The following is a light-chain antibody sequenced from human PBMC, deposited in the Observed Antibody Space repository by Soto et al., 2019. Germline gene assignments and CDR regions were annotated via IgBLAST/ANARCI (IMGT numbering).Light chain of an antibody. CDR2: DVS. CDR3: SSYTSSSTPYV. CDR1: SSDVGGYNY. V-gene: IGLV2-14*01. Sequence: QSALTQPASVSGSPGQSITISCTGTSSDVGGYNYVSWYQQHPGKAPKLMIYDVSNRPSGVSNRFSGSKSGNTASLTISGGQAEDEADYYCSSYTSSSTPYVFGTGTQLTVL. J-gene: IGLJ1*01.